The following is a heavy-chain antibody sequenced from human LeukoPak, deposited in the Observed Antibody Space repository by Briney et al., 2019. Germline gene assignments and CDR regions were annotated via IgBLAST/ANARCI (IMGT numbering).Heavy chain of an antibody. CDR3: ARVRYRLAETYIDY. J-gene: IGHJ4*02. D-gene: IGHD3-16*01. CDR2: INHSGST. V-gene: IGHV4-34*01. Sequence: KPSETLSLTCAAYGGSFSGYYWSWIRQPPGKGLEWIGEINHSGSTNYNPSLKSRVTISVDTSKNQFSLKLSSVTAADTAVYYCARVRYRLAETYIDYWGQGTLVTVSS. CDR1: GGSFSGYY.